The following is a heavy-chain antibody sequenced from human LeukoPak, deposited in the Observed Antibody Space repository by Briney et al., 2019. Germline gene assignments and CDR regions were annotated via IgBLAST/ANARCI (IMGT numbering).Heavy chain of an antibody. CDR1: GFTFSSYG. J-gene: IGHJ6*02. V-gene: IGHV3-21*01. CDR3: ARSLGYSGYDPNFYYYGMDV. CDR2: ISSSSSYI. Sequence: GGSLRLSGAASGFTFSSYGRNWVRQAPGKGLEWVSSISSSSSYIYYADSVKGRFTISRDNAKNSLYLQMNSLRAEDTAVYYCARSLGYSGYDPNFYYYGMDVWGQGTTVTVSS. D-gene: IGHD5-12*01.